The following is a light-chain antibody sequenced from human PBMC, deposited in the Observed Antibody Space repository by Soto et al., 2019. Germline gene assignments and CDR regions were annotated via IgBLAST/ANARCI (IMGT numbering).Light chain of an antibody. Sequence: EIVMTQSPATLSVSPGEGATLSCRACQNVRNNWLAWYQQKSGQAPRLLIYDASTRATGIPARFSGSGSGTEFTLTISSLQSEDLAVYFCQQYSGWPLTFGPGTKVDI. CDR2: DAS. CDR3: QQYSGWPLT. CDR1: QNVRNN. J-gene: IGKJ3*01. V-gene: IGKV3-15*01.